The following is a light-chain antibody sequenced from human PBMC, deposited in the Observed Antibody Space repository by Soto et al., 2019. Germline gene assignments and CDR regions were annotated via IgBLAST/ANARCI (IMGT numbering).Light chain of an antibody. CDR1: QSVSSGY. V-gene: IGKV3-20*01. J-gene: IGKJ2*01. CDR3: QQYASSPYT. Sequence: DIVLTQSPGTLYLSPGDTGTLSCRASQSVSSGYLAWYHQRPGQAPRLLIYGASTRATGIPDRFSGSGSGTDFTLTINRLEPEDFAVYYCQQYASSPYTFGPGTILQL. CDR2: GAS.